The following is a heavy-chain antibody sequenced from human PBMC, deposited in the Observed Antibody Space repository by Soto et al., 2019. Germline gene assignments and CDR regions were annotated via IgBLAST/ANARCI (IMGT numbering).Heavy chain of an antibody. CDR3: ATSNPTYGGRVDDAFDI. D-gene: IGHD1-26*01. V-gene: IGHV1-69*13. Sequence: SVKVSWKASGGTFSSYAISWVRQAPGQGLEWMGGIIPIFGTANYAQKFQGRVTITADESTSTAYMELSSLRSEDTAVYYCATSNPTYGGRVDDAFDIWGQGTMVTVSS. CDR2: IIPIFGTA. J-gene: IGHJ3*02. CDR1: GGTFSSYA.